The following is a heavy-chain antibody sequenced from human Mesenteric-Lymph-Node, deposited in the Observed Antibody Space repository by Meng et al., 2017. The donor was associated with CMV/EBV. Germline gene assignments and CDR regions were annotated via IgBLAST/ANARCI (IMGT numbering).Heavy chain of an antibody. V-gene: IGHV1-69*10. Sequence: SVKVSCKASGGTFSSYAISWVRQAPGQGLEWMGGIIPILGIANYAQKFQGRVTITADKSTSTAYMELSSLRSEDTAVYYCARSRGSGNFWSGYYTDYYYYYYGMDVWGQGTTVTVSS. CDR1: GGTFSSYA. CDR2: IIPILGIA. D-gene: IGHD3-3*01. CDR3: ARSRGSGNFWSGYYTDYYYYYYGMDV. J-gene: IGHJ6*02.